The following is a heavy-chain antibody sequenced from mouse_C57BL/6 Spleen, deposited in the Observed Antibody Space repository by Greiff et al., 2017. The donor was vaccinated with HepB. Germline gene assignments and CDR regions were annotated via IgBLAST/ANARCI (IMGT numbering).Heavy chain of an antibody. Sequence: QVQLKQPGAELVKPGASVKLSCKASGYTFTSYWMQWVKQRPGQGLEWIGEIDPSDSYTNYNQKFKGKATLTVDTSSSTAYMQLSSLTSEDSAVYYCARRHSNYPYAMDYWGQGTSVTVSS. CDR1: GYTFTSYW. D-gene: IGHD2-5*01. CDR3: ARRHSNYPYAMDY. J-gene: IGHJ4*01. CDR2: IDPSDSYT. V-gene: IGHV1-50*01.